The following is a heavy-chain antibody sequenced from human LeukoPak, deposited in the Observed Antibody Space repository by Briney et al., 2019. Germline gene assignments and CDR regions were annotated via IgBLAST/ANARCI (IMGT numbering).Heavy chain of an antibody. CDR1: GGSISSYY. Sequence: PSETLSLICTVPGGSISSYYWSWIRQPPGKGLEWIGYIYTSGSTNYNPSLKSRVTISVDTSKNQFSLKLSSVTAADTAVYYCARHITIFGVLIVAFDIWGQGTMVTVSS. D-gene: IGHD3-3*01. CDR2: IYTSGST. J-gene: IGHJ3*02. CDR3: ARHITIFGVLIVAFDI. V-gene: IGHV4-4*09.